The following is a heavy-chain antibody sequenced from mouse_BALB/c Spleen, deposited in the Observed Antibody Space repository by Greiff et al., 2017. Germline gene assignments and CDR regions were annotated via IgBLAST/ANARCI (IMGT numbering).Heavy chain of an antibody. CDR1: GYTFTSYW. J-gene: IGHJ4*01. V-gene: IGHV1S127*01. CDR3: SYRYYAMDY. CDR2: IDPSDSYT. Sequence: VQLQQPGAELVKPGASVKMSCKASGYTFTSYWMHWVKQRPGQGLEWIGVIDPSDSYTSYNQKFKGKATLTVDTSSSTAYMQLSSLTSEDSAVYYCSYRYYAMDYWGQGTSVTVSS. D-gene: IGHD2-14*01.